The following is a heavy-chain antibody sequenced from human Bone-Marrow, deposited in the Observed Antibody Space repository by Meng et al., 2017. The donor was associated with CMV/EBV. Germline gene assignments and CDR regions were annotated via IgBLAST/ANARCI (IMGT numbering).Heavy chain of an antibody. J-gene: IGHJ4*02. D-gene: IGHD3-3*01. CDR1: GGSISSGDYY. CDR3: ARAPDFWSGYYRGKYDY. Sequence: SETLSLTCTVSGGSISSGDYYWSWIRQPPGKGLEWIGYIYYSGSTYYNPSLKSRVTISVDTSKNQFSLKLSSVTAADTAVYYCARAPDFWSGYYRGKYDYWGQGTLVTVSS. CDR2: IYYSGST. V-gene: IGHV4-30-4*08.